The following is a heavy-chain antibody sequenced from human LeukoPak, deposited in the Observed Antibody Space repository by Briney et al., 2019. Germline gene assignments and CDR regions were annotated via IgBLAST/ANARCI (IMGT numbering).Heavy chain of an antibody. CDR1: GFTFSSYA. J-gene: IGHJ4*02. CDR3: AKDGTYSSSWSYYFDY. Sequence: GGSLRLSCAASGFTFSSYAMSWVRQAPGKGLGWVSAISGSGGSTYYADSVKGRFTISRDNSKNTLYLQMNSLRAEDTAVYYCAKDGTYSSSWSYYFDYWGQGTLVTVSS. V-gene: IGHV3-23*01. CDR2: ISGSGGST. D-gene: IGHD6-13*01.